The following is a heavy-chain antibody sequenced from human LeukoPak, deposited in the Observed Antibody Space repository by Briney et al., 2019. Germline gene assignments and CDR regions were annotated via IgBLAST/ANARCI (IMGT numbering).Heavy chain of an antibody. CDR1: GYSFTSYW. CDR2: IYPGDSDT. Sequence: GESLKISCKGSGYSFTSYWIGWVRQMPGKGLEWMGIIYPGDSDTRYSPSFQGQVTISADKSISTAYLQWSSLRSEDTAVYYCAREKGEGYSSGWTHIDYWGQGTLVTVSS. V-gene: IGHV5-51*01. D-gene: IGHD6-19*01. J-gene: IGHJ4*02. CDR3: AREKGEGYSSGWTHIDY.